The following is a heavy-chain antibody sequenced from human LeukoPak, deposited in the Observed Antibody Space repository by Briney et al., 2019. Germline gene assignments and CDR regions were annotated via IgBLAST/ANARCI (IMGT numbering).Heavy chain of an antibody. D-gene: IGHD4-23*01. CDR3: DRVVRDKRFGP. CDR2: IYHSRST. V-gene: IGHV4-30-2*01. Sequence: SETLSLTCAVSGGSISSDGYYWSWKPQPPGKGLVGIGNIYHSRSTYSNTSLKSRVTIAVDRSKNQFSLKLSSVTAADTAVYYCDRVVRDKRFGPWGQGTLVTVSS. CDR1: GGSISSDGYY. J-gene: IGHJ5*02.